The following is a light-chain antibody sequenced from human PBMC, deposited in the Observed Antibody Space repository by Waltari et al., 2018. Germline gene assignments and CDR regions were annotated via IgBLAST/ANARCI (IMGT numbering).Light chain of an antibody. CDR1: QGISNN. V-gene: IGKV3-15*01. CDR2: GAS. J-gene: IGKJ2*03. Sequence: EIELTQSPATLSASPGERVTLSCRASQGISNNLVWYQHKPGQSPRLLIYGASAMATGVPERFSGSGYRTEFTLTISSLQSEDFAVYYCQHYNNRPPYSFGQGTKLDIK. CDR3: QHYNNRPPYS.